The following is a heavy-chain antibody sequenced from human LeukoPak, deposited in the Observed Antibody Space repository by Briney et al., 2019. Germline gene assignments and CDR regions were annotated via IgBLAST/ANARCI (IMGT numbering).Heavy chain of an antibody. CDR3: ASRYCGGDCYPNWFDP. CDR2: INHSGST. CDR1: GGSFSGYY. Sequence: PSETLSLTCAVYGGSFSGYYWSWIRQPPGKGLEWIGEINHSGSTNYNPSLKSRVTISVDTSKNQFSLKLSSVTAADTAVYYCASRYCGGDCYPNWFDPWGQGTLVTVPS. J-gene: IGHJ5*02. V-gene: IGHV4-34*01. D-gene: IGHD2-21*02.